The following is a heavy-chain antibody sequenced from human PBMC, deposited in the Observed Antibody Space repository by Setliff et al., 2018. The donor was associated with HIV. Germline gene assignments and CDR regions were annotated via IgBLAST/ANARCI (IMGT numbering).Heavy chain of an antibody. D-gene: IGHD6-6*01. CDR1: YGSISGHY. CDR2: IHHSGGT. V-gene: IGHV4-59*11. CDR3: AGVSRGGSSPGWFDP. J-gene: IGHJ5*02. Sequence: SETLSLTCTVSYGSISGHYWTWIRQPPGKGLEWIGYIHHSGGTQYNPSLMSRLTMSVDSSKNQFSLKLSSVTAADTAVYYCAGVSRGGSSPGWFDPWGQGTLVTVSS.